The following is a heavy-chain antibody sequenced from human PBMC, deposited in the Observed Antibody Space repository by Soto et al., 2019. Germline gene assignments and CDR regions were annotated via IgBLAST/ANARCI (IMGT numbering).Heavy chain of an antibody. CDR2: IHHTGSI. D-gene: IGHD3-10*02. CDR1: DDSISTNHW. V-gene: IGHV4-4*02. CDR3: ARVDHRGYFSVLTDF. Sequence: KPSETLSLTCAVSDDSISTNHWWSWVRQPPGKGLEWIGDIHHTGSINYNPSLKSRVTISADTSRNQFSLSLSSLTAADTAVYYCARVDHRGYFSVLTDFWGQGILVTVSS. J-gene: IGHJ4*02.